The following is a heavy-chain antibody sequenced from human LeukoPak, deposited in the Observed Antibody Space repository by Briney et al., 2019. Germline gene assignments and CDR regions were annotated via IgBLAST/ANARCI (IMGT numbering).Heavy chain of an antibody. CDR1: GFIFSSFA. Sequence: GGSLRLSCAASGFIFSSFAMTWVRQAPGKGLEWVSYISGRGNTIKYADSVKGRFTIPRDNGKNSLYLHMSSLRAEDTAVYYCARDPPALEDFDYWGQGTQVTVSS. CDR3: ARDPPALEDFDY. CDR2: ISGRGNTI. J-gene: IGHJ4*02. V-gene: IGHV3-48*04.